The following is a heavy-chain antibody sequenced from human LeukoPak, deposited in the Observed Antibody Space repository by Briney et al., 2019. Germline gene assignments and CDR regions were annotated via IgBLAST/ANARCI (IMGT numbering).Heavy chain of an antibody. D-gene: IGHD6-25*01. CDR2: INPNSGGT. J-gene: IGHJ6*02. CDR3: ARGYYSSGPYYYYGMDF. Sequence: SVTLSCKASGYTFTGYYMHWVRQAPGQGLEWMGWINPNSGGTNYAQKFQGRVTITRDTSISTAYMELSRLRSDDTAVYYCARGYYSSGPYYYYGMDFWFRATTVTVSS. V-gene: IGHV1-2*02. CDR1: GYTFTGYY.